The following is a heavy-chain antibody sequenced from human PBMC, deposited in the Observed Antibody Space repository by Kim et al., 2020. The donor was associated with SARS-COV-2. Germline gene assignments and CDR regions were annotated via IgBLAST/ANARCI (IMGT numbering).Heavy chain of an antibody. D-gene: IGHD5-12*01. CDR3: ARSYGVEAPTTWFDP. V-gene: IGHV3-23*01. Sequence: GGSLRLSCAASGFTFSNYGLNWVRQAPTKGLEWVSGIGGSGGGTYYADSVKGRFTISRDNSKNTLYLEMNSLRVEDTAVYYCARSYGVEAPTTWFDPWGQGTLVTVSS. J-gene: IGHJ5*02. CDR2: IGGSGGGT. CDR1: GFTFSNYG.